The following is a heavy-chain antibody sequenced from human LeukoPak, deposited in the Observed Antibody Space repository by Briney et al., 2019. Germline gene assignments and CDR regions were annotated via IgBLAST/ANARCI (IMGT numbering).Heavy chain of an antibody. CDR3: AKAANSLFYWYFDL. D-gene: IGHD7-27*01. V-gene: IGHV3-9*01. CDR2: ISWNSGSI. CDR1: GFTFDDYA. Sequence: GGSLRLSCAASGFTFDDYAMHWVRQAPGKGLEWVSGISWNSGSIGYADSVKGRFTISRDNAKNSLYLQMNSLRAEDTALYYCAKAANSLFYWYFDLWGRGTRVTVSS. J-gene: IGHJ2*01.